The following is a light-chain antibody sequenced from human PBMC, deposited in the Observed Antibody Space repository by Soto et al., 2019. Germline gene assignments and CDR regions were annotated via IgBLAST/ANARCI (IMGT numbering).Light chain of an antibody. CDR2: AAS. J-gene: IGKJ4*01. V-gene: IGKV1-8*01. CDR3: QQYYSYPLT. Sequence: AIRLTQSPSSLSASTGDRVTITYLASQSISSYLDWYQQKPGKAPKLLIYAASSLQSGVPSRFSGSGSGTDFTLTISCLQSEDFATYYCQQYYSYPLTFGGGTKVDIK. CDR1: QSISSY.